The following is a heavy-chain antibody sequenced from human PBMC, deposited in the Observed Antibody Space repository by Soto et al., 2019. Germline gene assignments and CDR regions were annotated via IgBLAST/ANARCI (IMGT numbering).Heavy chain of an antibody. CDR3: AKGRGSGWAWYFDN. V-gene: IGHV3-23*01. CDR2: ISDTGAST. CDR1: GVSVKVSA. Sequence: GGSLKLACEASGVSVKVSAMNGVRQAPGKGLEWVASISDTGASTWYAESVRGRLSISRDNSKNTLYLQMNSLRGEDTAVYYCAKGRGSGWAWYFDNWGQGTLVTVSS. J-gene: IGHJ4*02. D-gene: IGHD6-19*01.